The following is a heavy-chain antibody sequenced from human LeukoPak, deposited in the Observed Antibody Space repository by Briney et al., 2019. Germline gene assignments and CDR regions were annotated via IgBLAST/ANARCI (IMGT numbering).Heavy chain of an antibody. Sequence: GGSLRLSCVASGFTFSSYAMSWVRQAPGKGLEWVSAISGSGGSTYYADSVKGRFTISRDNSKNTLYLQMNSLRAEDTAVYYCAKANWNHNPYYYGMDVWGQGTTVTVSS. D-gene: IGHD1-1*01. CDR2: ISGSGGST. J-gene: IGHJ6*02. V-gene: IGHV3-23*01. CDR3: AKANWNHNPYYYGMDV. CDR1: GFTFSSYA.